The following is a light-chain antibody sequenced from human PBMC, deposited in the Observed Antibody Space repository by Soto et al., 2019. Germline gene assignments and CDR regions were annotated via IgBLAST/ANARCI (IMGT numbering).Light chain of an antibody. CDR3: NSWDSSLSAYV. V-gene: IGLV2-14*01. CDR1: TNDVGGYNY. J-gene: IGLJ1*01. CDR2: EVS. Sequence: QSALTQPASVSGSPGQSITISCTGTTNDVGGYNYVSWYQQHPGKAPKLLIFEVSSRPSGVSNRFSGSKSGNTASLTISALQAEDEADYFCNSWDSSLSAYVFGTGTKVTVL.